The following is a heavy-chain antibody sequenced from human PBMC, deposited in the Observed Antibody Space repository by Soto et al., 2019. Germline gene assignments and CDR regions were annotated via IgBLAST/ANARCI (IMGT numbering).Heavy chain of an antibody. Sequence: PGGSLRLSCAASGFTFSFCSMNWVRQAPGKGLEWVSDISDSGGNTYYADSVKGRFTISRDNSKSTLYLQMNSLRAEDTAVYYCGKGRSYYYYYGVDVWGQGTTVTVSS. J-gene: IGHJ6*02. CDR3: GKGRSYYYYYGVDV. CDR2: ISDSGGNT. D-gene: IGHD1-26*01. CDR1: GFTFSFCS. V-gene: IGHV3-23*01.